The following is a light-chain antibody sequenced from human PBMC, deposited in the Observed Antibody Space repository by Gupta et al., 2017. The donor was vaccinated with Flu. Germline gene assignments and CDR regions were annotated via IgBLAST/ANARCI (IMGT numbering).Light chain of an antibody. CDR1: SSNIDNNY. J-gene: IGLJ3*02. Sequence: SSSNIDNNYVAWYQQFPGTAPKLLIYETNKRPSGIPDRFSGSKSDTSATLDIIGLQTGDEADFYCGTWDSSLRAWVFGGGTKLTVL. CDR3: GTWDSSLRAWV. CDR2: ETN. V-gene: IGLV1-51*02.